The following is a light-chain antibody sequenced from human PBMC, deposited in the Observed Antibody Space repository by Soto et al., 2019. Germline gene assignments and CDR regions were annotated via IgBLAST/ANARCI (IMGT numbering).Light chain of an antibody. CDR1: QSLTTT. CDR3: QQYGTSQDT. V-gene: IGKV1-5*01. CDR2: DAS. J-gene: IGKJ4*02. Sequence: DIQLTQSPGTLSSSLGDRATLTCRASQSLTTTLAWYQQKPGKAPKLLIYDASSLQSGVPSRFSGSGSGTEFALTISSLEPDDFAVYYCQQYGTSQDTFGGGTKVDIK.